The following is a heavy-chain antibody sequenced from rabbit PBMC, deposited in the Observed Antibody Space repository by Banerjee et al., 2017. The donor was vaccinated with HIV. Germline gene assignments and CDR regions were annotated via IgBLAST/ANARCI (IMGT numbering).Heavy chain of an antibody. CDR1: GFSFSSTCY. D-gene: IGHD2-1*01. CDR3: ARGYNYDDSGNWNGFDP. J-gene: IGHJ2*01. V-gene: IGHV1S40*01. CDR2: IYAGGSGGT. Sequence: QSLEESGGDLVKPGASLTLTCTASGFSFSSTCYMCWVRQAPGKELEWIACIYAGGSGGTYYANWAKGRFTISRTSSTTVTLQMTSLTAADTATYFCARGYNYDDSGNWNGFDPWGPGTLVTVS.